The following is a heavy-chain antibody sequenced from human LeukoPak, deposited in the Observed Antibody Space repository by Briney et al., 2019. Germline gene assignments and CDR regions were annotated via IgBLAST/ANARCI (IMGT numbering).Heavy chain of an antibody. V-gene: IGHV1-69*05. Sequence: GASVKVSCKASGGTFSSYAISWVRQAPGQGLEWMGGIIPIFGTANYAQKFQGRVTMTRDMSTSTVYMELSSLRSEDTAVYYCARGGVGATDYWGQGTLVTVSS. J-gene: IGHJ4*02. CDR1: GGTFSSYA. D-gene: IGHD1-26*01. CDR3: ARGGVGATDY. CDR2: IIPIFGTA.